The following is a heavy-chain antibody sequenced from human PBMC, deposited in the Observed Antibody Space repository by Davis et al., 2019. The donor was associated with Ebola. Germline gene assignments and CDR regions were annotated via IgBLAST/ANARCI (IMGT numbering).Heavy chain of an antibody. D-gene: IGHD4-17*01. J-gene: IGHJ6*03. CDR3: AKREHTVTSLYYYMDV. CDR1: GFTFSNYD. CDR2: INGRGSRT. Sequence: PGGSLRLSCAASGFTFSNYDMGWVRQAPGKGLEWVSGINGRGSRTYYADSVKGRFTISRDNSKNRLYLQMNSLRAEDTAVYYCAKREHTVTSLYYYMDVWGKGTAVTVSS. V-gene: IGHV3-23*01.